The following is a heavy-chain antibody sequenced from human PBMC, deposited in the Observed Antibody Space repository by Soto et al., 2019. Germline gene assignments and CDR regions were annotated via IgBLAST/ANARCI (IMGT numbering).Heavy chain of an antibody. Sequence: EVQLSESGGGLVQPGGSLRLSCAASGGTFSTYAMSWVRQAPGKGLEWVSTVNGGGDRTYYGDSVKGRFTISRDNFKNSVFLQMSSLGAEDTAIYFCAKTTAVYGVVKVKGWFAPWGQGTLVTVSS. D-gene: IGHD3-3*01. CDR3: AKTTAVYGVVKVKGWFAP. V-gene: IGHV3-23*01. CDR2: VNGGGDRT. J-gene: IGHJ5*02. CDR1: GGTFSTYA.